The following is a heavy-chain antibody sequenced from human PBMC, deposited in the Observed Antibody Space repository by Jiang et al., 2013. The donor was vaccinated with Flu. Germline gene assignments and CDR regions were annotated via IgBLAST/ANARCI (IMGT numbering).Heavy chain of an antibody. D-gene: IGHD7-27*01. V-gene: IGHV5-51*01. J-gene: IGHJ2*01. CDR3: ARPDAGDWYFDL. Sequence: RQMPGKGLEWMGIIYPGDSDTRYSPSFQGQVTISADKSISTAYLQWSSLKASDTAMYYCARPDAGDWYFDLWGRGTLVTVSS. CDR2: IYPGDSDT.